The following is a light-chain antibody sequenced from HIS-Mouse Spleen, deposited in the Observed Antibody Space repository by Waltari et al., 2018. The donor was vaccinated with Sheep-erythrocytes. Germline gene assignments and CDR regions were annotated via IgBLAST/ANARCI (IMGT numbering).Light chain of an antibody. J-gene: IGKJ2*01. Sequence: AIRMTKSPSSLSAYTGERVNITCRASQGISSYVAWYQQNPGKAPKLLIYAASTLQSGVPSRFSGSGSGTDFTLTISCLQSEDFATYYCQQYYSYPYTFGQGTKLEIK. CDR2: AAS. CDR3: QQYYSYPYT. V-gene: IGKV1-8*01. CDR1: QGISSY.